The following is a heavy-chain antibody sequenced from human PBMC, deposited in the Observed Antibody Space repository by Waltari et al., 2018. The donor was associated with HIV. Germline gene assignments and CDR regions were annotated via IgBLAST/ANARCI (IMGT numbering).Heavy chain of an antibody. Sequence: GGLVQPGGSRRLSCAASGFAFVSYAITWVRQSPERGLEWVAAIDGSGTKSFYADSVKGRFTLSRDNSKNTVFLQMNSLRAADTAIYYCAKAFYEDTAYYYDFWGRGTRVTVSS. V-gene: IGHV3-23*01. J-gene: IGHJ4*02. D-gene: IGHD3-22*01. CDR1: GFAFVSYA. CDR2: IDGSGTKS. CDR3: AKAFYEDTAYYYDF.